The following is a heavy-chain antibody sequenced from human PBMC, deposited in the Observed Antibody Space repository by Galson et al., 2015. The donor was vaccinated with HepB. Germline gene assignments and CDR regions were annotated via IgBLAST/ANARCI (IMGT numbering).Heavy chain of an antibody. J-gene: IGHJ5*02. V-gene: IGHV1-18*01. D-gene: IGHD2-15*01. Sequence: SVKVSCKASGYTFSSYSITWVRQAPGQGLEWMGWINTYNRNTNYAQKFQGRVTMTTDTSTSTAFMELRSLRSDDTALYYCARGALVVVVDSTRGNWFGPWGQGTLVTVSA. CDR2: INTYNRNT. CDR1: GYTFSSYS. CDR3: ARGALVVVVDSTRGNWFGP.